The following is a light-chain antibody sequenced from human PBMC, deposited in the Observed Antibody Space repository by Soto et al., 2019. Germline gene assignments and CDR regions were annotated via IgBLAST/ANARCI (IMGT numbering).Light chain of an antibody. CDR2: GAS. CDR1: QSVINSY. V-gene: IGKV3-20*01. CDR3: QQCGSSPWT. Sequence: EIVLTQSPGTLSLSPGERATLSCRASQSVINSYLAWYQQKPGQAPRLLIYGASSRATGIPDRFSGSGSGTDFSLTISRLDPEDFAVYYCQQCGSSPWTFGQGTTVEIK. J-gene: IGKJ1*01.